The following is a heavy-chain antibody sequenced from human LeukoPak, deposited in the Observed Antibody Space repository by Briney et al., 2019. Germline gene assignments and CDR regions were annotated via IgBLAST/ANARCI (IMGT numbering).Heavy chain of an antibody. CDR3: AKVLGSSGWYDY. J-gene: IGHJ4*02. D-gene: IGHD6-19*01. CDR2: ISGVGRTT. CDR1: GFTFSSYG. Sequence: PGGSLRLSCAASGFTFSSYGLSWVRQAPGKGLEWVSGISGVGRTTYYADSVKGRFTISRDNSKNTVYMQMNSLRAEDTAVYYCAKVLGSSGWYDYWGQGTLVTVSS. V-gene: IGHV3-23*01.